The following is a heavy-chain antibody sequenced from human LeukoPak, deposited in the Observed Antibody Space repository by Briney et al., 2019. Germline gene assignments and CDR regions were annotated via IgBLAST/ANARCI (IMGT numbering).Heavy chain of an antibody. J-gene: IGHJ6*03. Sequence: GGSLKLSCEASGFTFSDAWMSWVRQAPGKGLEWVGHLKTKADGETITYAAPVKGRFTILRDDSNNMLYLQMNSLKTEDTAVYYCSTAHYYYYFHMDVWGKGTTVTVSS. V-gene: IGHV3-15*01. CDR2: LKTKADGETI. CDR3: STAHYYYYFHMDV. CDR1: GFTFSDAW.